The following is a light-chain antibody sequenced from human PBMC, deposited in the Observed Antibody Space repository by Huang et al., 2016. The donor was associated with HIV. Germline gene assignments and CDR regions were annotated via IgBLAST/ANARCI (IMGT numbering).Light chain of an antibody. CDR1: RTINTY. CDR3: QQRADWPLT. J-gene: IGKJ4*01. CDR2: GAA. V-gene: IGKV3-11*01. Sequence: EIVLTQSPATLSLSPGDRATLSCRASRTINTYLAWYQQKPGQAPRLLIYGAANRATGIPARFSGRGSGTDFSLTISSLEPEDFAVYYCQQRADWPLTFGGGTKVEIK.